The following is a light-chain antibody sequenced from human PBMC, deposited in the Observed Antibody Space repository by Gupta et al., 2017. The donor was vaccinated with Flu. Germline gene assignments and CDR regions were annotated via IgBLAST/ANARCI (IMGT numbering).Light chain of an antibody. CDR3: QQYYSIPYN. J-gene: IGKJ2*01. CDR1: QSVLHTSTNNNY. CDR2: WAS. V-gene: IGKV4-1*01. Sequence: DIVMTQSPYSLAVSLGERATINYKSSQSVLHTSTNNNYLAWFQQKPQQPPKLLIYWASTRESGVPDRFSGSGSGTDFTLTISSLQAEDVAVYYCQQYYSIPYNFGQGTKLEIK.